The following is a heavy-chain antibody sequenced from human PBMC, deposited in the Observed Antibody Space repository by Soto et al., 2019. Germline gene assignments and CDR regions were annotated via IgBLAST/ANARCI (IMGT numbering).Heavy chain of an antibody. Sequence: QGQLLQSGDEVKKPGASVRVSCRASGYDFTSYGISWVRRAPGQGLEWVSWISAYNGKRDTAQKFQGRVTMTPDTSTDTAHMELGDLTAADTAVYYCARGRIVASIHDAFEIWGQGTMVAVSS. CDR1: GYDFTSYG. CDR2: ISAYNGKR. J-gene: IGHJ3*02. V-gene: IGHV1-18*01. D-gene: IGHD2-21*01. CDR3: ARGRIVASIHDAFEI.